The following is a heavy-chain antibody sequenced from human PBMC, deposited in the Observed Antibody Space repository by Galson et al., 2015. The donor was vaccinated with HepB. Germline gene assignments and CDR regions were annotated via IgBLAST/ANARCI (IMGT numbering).Heavy chain of an antibody. CDR2: TYYRSKWSN. CDR1: GDSVSSNSAA. D-gene: IGHD3-16*01. CDR3: ARAYRGYFDY. V-gene: IGHV6-1*01. Sequence: CAISGDSVSSNSAAWNWFRQSPSRGLEWLGRTYYRSKWSNDYAVSMKSRATINPDTSKNQFFLQVNSVTPEDTAVYYCARAYRGYFDYWGQGTLVTVSA. J-gene: IGHJ4*02.